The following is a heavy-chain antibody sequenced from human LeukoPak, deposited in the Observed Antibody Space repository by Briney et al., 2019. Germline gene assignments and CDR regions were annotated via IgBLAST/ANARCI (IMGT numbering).Heavy chain of an antibody. Sequence: ASVKVSCKASGYTFTVYYMHWVRQAPGQGLEWMGWINPNSGGTNSAQKFQGRVTMTRDTSISTAYMELSRLRSDDTAVYYCASRASYSGADYWGQGTLVTVSS. CDR2: INPNSGGT. J-gene: IGHJ4*02. CDR3: ASRASYSGADY. D-gene: IGHD1-26*01. CDR1: GYTFTVYY. V-gene: IGHV1-2*02.